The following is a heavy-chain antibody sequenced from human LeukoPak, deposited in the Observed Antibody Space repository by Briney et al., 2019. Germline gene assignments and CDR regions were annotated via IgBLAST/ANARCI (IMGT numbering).Heavy chain of an antibody. V-gene: IGHV1-2*02. D-gene: IGHD1-26*01. CDR2: INPNSGGT. J-gene: IGHJ6*02. Sequence: ASVKVSCKASGYTFSGYYMHWVRQAPGQGLEWMGWINPNSGGTKYAQKFQGRVTMTRDTSTSTVYMELSSQRSEDTAVYYCARATNFYYYYGMDVWGQGTTVTVSS. CDR1: GYTFSGYY. CDR3: ARATNFYYYYGMDV.